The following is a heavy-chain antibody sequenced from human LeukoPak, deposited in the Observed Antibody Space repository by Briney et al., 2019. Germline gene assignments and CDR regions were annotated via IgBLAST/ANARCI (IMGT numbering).Heavy chain of an antibody. CDR3: ARDTAQRAFDI. J-gene: IGHJ3*02. D-gene: IGHD6-25*01. CDR1: GLTFSTYG. V-gene: IGHV3-33*01. CDR2: IWYDGSKT. Sequence: SGRSLRLSCAASGLTFSTYGMHWVRHPPDKGLEWVAVIWYDGSKTHYRDSVKGRFTISRDNSKNTLYLEMNSLRAEDTAVYYCARDTAQRAFDIWGEGTMVTVSS.